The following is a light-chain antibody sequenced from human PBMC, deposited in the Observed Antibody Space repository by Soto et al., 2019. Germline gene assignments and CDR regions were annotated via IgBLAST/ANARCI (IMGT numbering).Light chain of an antibody. V-gene: IGKV3-20*01. CDR3: QQYGTSPRT. CDR1: QSVTSNY. Sequence: EIVLTQSPGTLFLSPGERATLSCRASQSVTSNYLAWYQQNPGQAPRLLIYGASNRATGIPDKFSGSGSGTDFTLTISRLEPEDFAVYYCQQYGTSPRTFGQGTKVDI. CDR2: GAS. J-gene: IGKJ1*01.